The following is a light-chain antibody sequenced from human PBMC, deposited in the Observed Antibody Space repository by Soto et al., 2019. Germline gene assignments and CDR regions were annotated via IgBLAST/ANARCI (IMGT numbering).Light chain of an antibody. CDR2: GNS. J-gene: IGLJ1*01. CDR3: QSYDSSLSGFYV. Sequence: QSVLTQPPSVSGAPGQRVTISCPGSSSNIGAGYDVHWYQQLPGTAPKLLIYGNSNRPSGVPDRFSGSKSGTSASLAITGLQAEDEADYYCQSYDSSLSGFYVFGPGTKLTVL. V-gene: IGLV1-40*01. CDR1: SSNIGAGYD.